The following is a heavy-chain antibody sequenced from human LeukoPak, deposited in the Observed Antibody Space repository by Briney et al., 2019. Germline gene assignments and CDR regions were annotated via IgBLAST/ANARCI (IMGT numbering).Heavy chain of an antibody. CDR3: ARDNYDYYYDSSGRYYFDY. D-gene: IGHD3-22*01. CDR2: IYHSGST. CDR1: GGSISSSNW. V-gene: IGHV4-4*02. J-gene: IGHJ4*02. Sequence: SETLSLTCAVSGGSISSSNWWSWVRQPPGKGLEWIGEIYHSGSTNYNPSLKSRVTISVDKSKNQFSLKLSSVTAADTAVYYCARDNYDYYYDSSGRYYFDYWGQGTLVTVSS.